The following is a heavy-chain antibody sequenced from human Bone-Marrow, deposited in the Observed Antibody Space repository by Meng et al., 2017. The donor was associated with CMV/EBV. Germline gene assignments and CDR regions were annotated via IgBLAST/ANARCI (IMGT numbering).Heavy chain of an antibody. CDR3: ARLSAY. CDR2: INPDSGDT. V-gene: IGHV1-2*02. Sequence: ASVTVSCKASGYTFIDYYIHWVRQAPGQGLEWMGWINPDSGDTNYAQKFQGRITMTRDTSISTAYMELTRLTSDDTPLYFCARLSAYWGQGTLVTVPS. J-gene: IGHJ4*02. CDR1: GYTFIDYY.